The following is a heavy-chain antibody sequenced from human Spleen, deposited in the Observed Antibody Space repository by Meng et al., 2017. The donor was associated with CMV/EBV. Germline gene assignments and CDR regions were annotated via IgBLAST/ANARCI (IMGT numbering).Heavy chain of an antibody. CDR2: INQDGSEK. Sequence: GESLKISCAASGFTFSTYWMSWVRQAPGKGLEWVANINQDGSEKYSVDSVKGRFSISRDNAKNSLYLQMNSLRAEDTAVYYCAKFSGTTIHYYYGMDVWGQGTTVTVSS. D-gene: IGHD1-7*01. V-gene: IGHV3-7*01. CDR1: GFTFSTYW. CDR3: AKFSGTTIHYYYGMDV. J-gene: IGHJ6*02.